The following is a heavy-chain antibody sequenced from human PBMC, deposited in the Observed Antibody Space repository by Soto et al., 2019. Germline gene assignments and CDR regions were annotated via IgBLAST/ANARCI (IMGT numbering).Heavy chain of an antibody. Sequence: GSLRLSCVASGFTFSSYSMSWVRQAPGKGLEWVSGFRAGGDDGTTYYADSVKGRFTISRDNSKNTLFLQMNSLRAEDTAIYYCAKKVNSGSGSQYFDYFGQGTLVTVSS. V-gene: IGHV3-23*01. D-gene: IGHD3-10*01. J-gene: IGHJ4*02. CDR1: GFTFSSYS. CDR3: AKKVNSGSGSQYFDY. CDR2: FRAGGDDGTT.